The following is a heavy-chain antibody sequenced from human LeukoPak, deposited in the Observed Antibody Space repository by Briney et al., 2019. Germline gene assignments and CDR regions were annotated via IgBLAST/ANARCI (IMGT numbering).Heavy chain of an antibody. J-gene: IGHJ4*02. Sequence: PGGSLRLSCAASGFTFSSYAMSWVRQAPGKGLEWVSTISDSGGSAYYADSVKGRFTISRDNSKNTLYLQMNSLRAEDTAVYYCATYPIGDSSGWYYFDSWGLGTLVTVSS. CDR3: ATYPIGDSSGWYYFDS. V-gene: IGHV3-23*01. CDR1: GFTFSSYA. CDR2: ISDSGGSA. D-gene: IGHD6-19*01.